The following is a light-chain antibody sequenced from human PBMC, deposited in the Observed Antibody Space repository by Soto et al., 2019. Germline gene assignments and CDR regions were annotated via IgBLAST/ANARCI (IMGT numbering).Light chain of an antibody. V-gene: IGLV2-14*01. CDR2: DVS. J-gene: IGLJ1*01. Sequence: QTVVTQPASVSGSPGQSITISCTGTRSDVGGYNFVSWYQQHSGKAPKLMIYDVSNRPSGVSNRFSGSKSGNTASLTISGLQVEDEADYYCNSYTSSSTRVFGTGTKLTVL. CDR1: RSDVGGYNF. CDR3: NSYTSSSTRV.